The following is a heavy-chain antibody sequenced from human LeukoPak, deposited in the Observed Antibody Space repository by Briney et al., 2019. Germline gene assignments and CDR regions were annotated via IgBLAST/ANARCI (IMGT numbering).Heavy chain of an antibody. J-gene: IGHJ4*02. CDR2: IHYSGST. CDR1: GGSISSGGYY. D-gene: IGHD3-10*01. V-gene: IGHV4-31*03. CDR3: ARAIVLRGRHIDS. Sequence: SETLSLTCTVSGGSISSGGYYWSWIRQHPGKGLEWIGYIHYSGSTYYTASLKSRITISVATSKNQFALKLNSVTAADTAVYYCARAIVLRGRHIDSWGQGTLVTVSS.